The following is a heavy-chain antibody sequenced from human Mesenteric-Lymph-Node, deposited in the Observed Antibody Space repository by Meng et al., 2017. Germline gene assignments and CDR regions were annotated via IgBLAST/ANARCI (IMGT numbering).Heavy chain of an antibody. J-gene: IGHJ4*02. CDR2: IIPIFGTA. Sequence: QVQLVQSGAEVKKPGPTVKVSCKASGGTYSSYAISWVRQAPGQGLEWMGGIIPIFGTANYAQKFQGRVTITADESTSTAYMELSSLRSEDTAVYYCARGRITYYYDSSGYYYFDYWGQGTLVTVSS. V-gene: IGHV1-69*01. CDR3: ARGRITYYYDSSGYYYFDY. CDR1: GGTYSSYA. D-gene: IGHD3-22*01.